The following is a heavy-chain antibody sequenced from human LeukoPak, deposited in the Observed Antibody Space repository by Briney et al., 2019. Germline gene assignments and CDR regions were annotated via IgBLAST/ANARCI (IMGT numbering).Heavy chain of an antibody. CDR1: GGSFSGYY. Sequence: SETLSLTCAVYGGSFSGYYWSWIRQPPGKGLEWIGEINHSGSTNHNPSLKSRVTISVDTSKNQFSLKLSSVTAADTAVYYCARGPDDYGDSTFDYWGQGTLVTVSS. V-gene: IGHV4-34*01. J-gene: IGHJ4*02. CDR3: ARGPDDYGDSTFDY. D-gene: IGHD4-17*01. CDR2: INHSGST.